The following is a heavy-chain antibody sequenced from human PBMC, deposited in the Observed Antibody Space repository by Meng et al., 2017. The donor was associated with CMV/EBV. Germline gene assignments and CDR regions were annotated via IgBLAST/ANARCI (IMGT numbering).Heavy chain of an antibody. CDR1: GFTFSSYS. V-gene: IGHV3-21*01. Sequence: GESLKISCAASGFTFSSYSMNWVRQAPGKGLEWVSSISSSSSYIYYADSVKGRFTISRDNSKNTLYLQMNSLRAEDTAVYYCARSKTYYDILTGLYWGQGTLVTVSS. J-gene: IGHJ4*02. D-gene: IGHD3-9*01. CDR3: ARSKTYYDILTGLY. CDR2: ISSSSSYI.